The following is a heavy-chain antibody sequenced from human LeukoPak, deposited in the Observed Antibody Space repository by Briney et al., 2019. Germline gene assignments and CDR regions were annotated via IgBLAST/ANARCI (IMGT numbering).Heavy chain of an antibody. J-gene: IGHJ4*02. V-gene: IGHV3-7*01. D-gene: IGHD3-10*01. CDR1: GFTFSSYS. CDR2: IKQDGSEK. CDR3: ARGALWFGE. Sequence: GGSLRLSCAASGFTFSSYSMNWVRQAPGKGLEWVANIKQDGSEKYYVDSVKGRFTISRDNAKNSLYLQMNSPRAEDTAVYYCARGALWFGEWGQGTLVTVSS.